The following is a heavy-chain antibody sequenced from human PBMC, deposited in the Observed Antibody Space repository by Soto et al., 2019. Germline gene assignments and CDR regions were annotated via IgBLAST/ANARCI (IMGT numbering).Heavy chain of an antibody. V-gene: IGHV2-5*02. Sequence: QITLKESGPTLVKPTQTLTLTCTFSGFSLSTSGVGVGWIRQPPGKALECLALIYWDDDKRYSPSLKSRLSVTKDTYNNQVVVTMTNMDPVDSGTYFCAHRLCDSSCYWDVGFFDFWGQGALVTVSS. CDR1: GFSLSTSGVG. CDR3: AHRLCDSSCYWDVGFFDF. CDR2: IYWDDDK. J-gene: IGHJ4*02. D-gene: IGHD2-15*01.